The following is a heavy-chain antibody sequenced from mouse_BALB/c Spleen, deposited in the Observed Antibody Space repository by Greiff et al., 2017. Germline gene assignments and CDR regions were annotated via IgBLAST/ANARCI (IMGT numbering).Heavy chain of an antibody. D-gene: IGHD1-1*01. CDR1: GLDFSRYW. CDR3: ARWGSSYAMDY. CDR2: INPDSSTI. J-gene: IGHJ4*01. Sequence: AAEGLDFSRYWMSWVRQAPGKGLEWIGEINPDSSTINYTPSLKDKFIISRDNAKNTLYLQMSKVRSEDTALYYCARWGSSYAMDYWGQGTSVTVSS. V-gene: IGHV4-1*02.